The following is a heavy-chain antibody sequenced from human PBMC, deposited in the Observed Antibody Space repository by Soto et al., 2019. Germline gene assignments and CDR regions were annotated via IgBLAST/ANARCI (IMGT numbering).Heavy chain of an antibody. V-gene: IGHV4-59*04. CDR2: VYYSGST. J-gene: IGHJ6*02. CDR1: GGSISSHY. CDR3: ASAYCGGDCYSPYYYGMDV. D-gene: IGHD2-21*02. Sequence: PSETLSLTCTVSGGSISSHYWSWIRQPPGQGLEWIGYVYYSGSTYYNPSLKSRVTISVDTSKNQFSLKLSSVTAADTAVYYCASAYCGGDCYSPYYYGMDVWGQGTTVTVSS.